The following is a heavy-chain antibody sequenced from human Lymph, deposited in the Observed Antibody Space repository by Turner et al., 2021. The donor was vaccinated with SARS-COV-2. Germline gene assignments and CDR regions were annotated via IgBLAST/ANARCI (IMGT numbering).Heavy chain of an antibody. CDR2: MDPNSGNT. D-gene: IGHD3-9*01. J-gene: IGHJ5*02. Sequence: QVQLVQSGAEVKKPGASVKVSCMASGYTFTRYDINWVRQATGHGLEWMGWMDPNSGNTGYAQKFQGRVTMTRNTSISTAYMELSSLRSEDTAVYYCARAAQLTVWFDPWGQGTLVTVSS. V-gene: IGHV1-8*01. CDR1: GYTFTRYD. CDR3: ARAAQLTVWFDP.